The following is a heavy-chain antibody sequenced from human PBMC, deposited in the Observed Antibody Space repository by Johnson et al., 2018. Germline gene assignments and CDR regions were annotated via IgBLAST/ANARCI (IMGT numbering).Heavy chain of an antibody. D-gene: IGHD1-26*01. J-gene: IGHJ1*01. V-gene: IGHV3-23*01. CDR1: GFTFSSYA. CDR2: ISGSGGST. Sequence: EVQLLESGGGLVQPGGSLRLSCAASGFTFSSYAMSWVRPAPGKGLEWVSAISGSGGSTYYADSVKGRFTISRDNSNNTLSLQMNRLRSEDTAVYYCAADQDGGATRGVLVYFQHWGQGTLVTVSS. CDR3: AADQDGGATRGVLVYFQH.